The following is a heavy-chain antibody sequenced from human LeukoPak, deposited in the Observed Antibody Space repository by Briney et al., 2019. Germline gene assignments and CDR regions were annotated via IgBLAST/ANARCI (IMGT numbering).Heavy chain of an antibody. J-gene: IGHJ2*01. V-gene: IGHV4-34*01. CDR3: ARSISSSWHWYFDL. CDR1: GGSFSGYY. D-gene: IGHD6-13*01. CDR2: INHSGST. Sequence: PSETLSLTCAVYGGSFSGYYWSWIRQPPGKGLEWIGEINHSGSTNYNPSLKSRVTISVDTSKNQFSLKLSSVTAADTAVYYCARSISSSWHWYFDLWGRGTLVTVSS.